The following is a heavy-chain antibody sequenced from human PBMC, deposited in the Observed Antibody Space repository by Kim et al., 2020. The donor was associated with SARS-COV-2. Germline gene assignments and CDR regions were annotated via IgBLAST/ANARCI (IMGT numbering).Heavy chain of an antibody. CDR3: ARGGPYCTSTSCYPSDF. V-gene: IGHV4-39*07. D-gene: IGHD2-2*01. J-gene: IGHJ4*02. Sequence: KSRVTISVDTSKNQFSLKLSSVTAADTAVYYCARGGPYCTSTSCYPSDFWGQGTLVTVSS.